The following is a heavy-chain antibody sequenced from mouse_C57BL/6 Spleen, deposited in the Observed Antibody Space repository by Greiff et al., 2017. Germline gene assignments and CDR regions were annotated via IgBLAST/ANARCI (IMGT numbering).Heavy chain of an antibody. J-gene: IGHJ2*01. CDR3: ARRDDYDGLYYFDY. D-gene: IGHD2-4*01. CDR2: INPSTGGT. Sequence: EVQLQQSGPELVKPGASVKISCKASGYSFTGYYMSWVKQSPEKSLEWIGEINPSTGGTTYNQKFKAKATLTVDKSSSTAYMQLKSLTSEDSAVYYCARRDDYDGLYYFDYWGQGTTLTVSS. V-gene: IGHV1-42*01. CDR1: GYSFTGYY.